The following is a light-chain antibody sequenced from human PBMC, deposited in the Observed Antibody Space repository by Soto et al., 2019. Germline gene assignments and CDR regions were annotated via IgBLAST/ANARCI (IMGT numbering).Light chain of an antibody. V-gene: IGKV3-15*01. CDR1: QSVSAG. CDR2: GAS. J-gene: IGKJ1*01. CDR3: KEYENWPLR. Sequence: PATLSVSPGERATLSCRASQSVSAGLAWYQQKPGQAPRLLIYGASTRATGIPDRFSGSGSGTEFTLTFCSLQSEDFAGDWSKEYENWPLRFGEGAKVDI.